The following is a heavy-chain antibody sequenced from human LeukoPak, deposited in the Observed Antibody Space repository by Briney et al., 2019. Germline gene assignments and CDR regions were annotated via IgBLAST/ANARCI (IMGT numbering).Heavy chain of an antibody. Sequence: QSGGSLRLSCSASGFTFSNYAMHWVRQAPGKGLEYVSAISSNGDSTYYADSVKGRFIISRDNSKNSLSLQMSSLRPEDTAVYYCVKSASSFGANWFDPWGQGTLVTVSS. D-gene: IGHD3-3*01. J-gene: IGHJ5*02. CDR1: GFTFSNYA. CDR3: VKSASSFGANWFDP. V-gene: IGHV3-64D*09. CDR2: ISSNGDST.